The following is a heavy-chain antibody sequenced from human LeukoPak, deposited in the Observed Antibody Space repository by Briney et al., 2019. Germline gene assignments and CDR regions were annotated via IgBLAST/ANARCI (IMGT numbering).Heavy chain of an antibody. CDR1: GFTFSDYY. J-gene: IGHJ4*02. D-gene: IGHD6-19*01. V-gene: IGHV3-11*06. Sequence: GGSLRLSCAASGFTFSDYYMSWIRQAPGKGLEWVSSISSSSSYIYYADSVKGRFTISRDNAKNSLYLQMNSLRAEDTAVYYCARVGDSSGWYPAPDDYWGQGTLVTVSS. CDR2: ISSSSSYI. CDR3: ARVGDSSGWYPAPDDY.